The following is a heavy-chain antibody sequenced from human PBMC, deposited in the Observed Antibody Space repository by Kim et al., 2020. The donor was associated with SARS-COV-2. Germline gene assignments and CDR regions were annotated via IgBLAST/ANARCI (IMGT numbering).Heavy chain of an antibody. V-gene: IGHV3-48*03. CDR3: ARVIAAAGPFDY. CDR1: GFTFSSYE. Sequence: GGSLRLSCAASGFTFSSYEMNWVRQAPGKGLEWVSYISSSGSTIYYADSVKGRFTISRDNAKNSLYLQMNSLRAEDTAVYYCARVIAAAGPFDYWGQGTLVTVSS. CDR2: ISSSGSTI. D-gene: IGHD6-13*01. J-gene: IGHJ4*02.